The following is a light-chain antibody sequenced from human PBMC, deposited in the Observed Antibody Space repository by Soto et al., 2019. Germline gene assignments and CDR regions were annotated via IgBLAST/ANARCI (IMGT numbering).Light chain of an antibody. Sequence: QSVLTQHRSVSGSPGQSVAISCTGTSSDVGAYNYVSWYQHHPGKAPRLLIYDVTERPLGVPDRYSGSKSGNTASLTISGLQSEDEADYNCCSYAGNYTFIFGGGTQLTVL. CDR1: SSDVGAYNY. J-gene: IGLJ2*01. CDR2: DVT. V-gene: IGLV2-11*01. CDR3: CSYAGNYTFI.